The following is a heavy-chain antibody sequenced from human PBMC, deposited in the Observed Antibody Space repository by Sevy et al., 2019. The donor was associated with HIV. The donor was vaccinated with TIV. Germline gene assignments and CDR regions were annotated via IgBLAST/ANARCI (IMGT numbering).Heavy chain of an antibody. CDR2: ISWSSGNI. V-gene: IGHV3-9*02. D-gene: IGHD1-26*01. CDR3: VKDRGGSYSFDY. Sequence: GGSLRLSCAASGFTSDDYTMNWVRQAPGKGLEWVSGISWSSGNIAYADSVEGRFTISRDNAKNSLYLQMNSLRVEDTALYYCVKDRGGSYSFDYWGQGTLVTVSS. J-gene: IGHJ4*02. CDR1: GFTSDDYT.